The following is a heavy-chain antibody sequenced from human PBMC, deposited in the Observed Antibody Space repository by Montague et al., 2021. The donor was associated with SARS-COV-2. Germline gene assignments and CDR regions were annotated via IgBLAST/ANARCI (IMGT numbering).Heavy chain of an antibody. D-gene: IGHD3-22*01. CDR2: IKQDGSEK. Sequence: SRRISCAASGFTFSTFWMTWVRQVPGKGLEWVANIKQDGSEKYYVDSVKGRFTISRDNAKNSLYLQLDSLRAEDTAVYYCARGYDSSGYQYWGQGTLVTVSS. J-gene: IGHJ4*02. CDR3: ARGYDSSGYQY. CDR1: GFTFSTFW. V-gene: IGHV3-7*05.